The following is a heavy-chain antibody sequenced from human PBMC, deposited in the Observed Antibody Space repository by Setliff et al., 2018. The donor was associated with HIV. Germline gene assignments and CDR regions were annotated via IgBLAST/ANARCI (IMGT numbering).Heavy chain of an antibody. CDR3: ASGRWLQYFDY. CDR1: GGSFSSFA. J-gene: IGHJ4*02. D-gene: IGHD5-12*01. Sequence: GASVKVSCKVSGGSFSSFAISWVRQAHGHGLEWMGGIIPMFGTTNYAQKLQGRVTLSADESTRTAYMQLSSLTSEDTAVYYCASGRWLQYFDYWGQGTLVTVSS. CDR2: IIPMFGTT. V-gene: IGHV1-69*13.